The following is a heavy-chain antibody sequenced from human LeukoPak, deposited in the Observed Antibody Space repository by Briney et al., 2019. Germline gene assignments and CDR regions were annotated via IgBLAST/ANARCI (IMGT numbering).Heavy chain of an antibody. Sequence: PSETLSLTCTVSGGSISSGGYYWSWIRQHPGKGLEWIGYIYHSGSTYYNPSLKSRVTISVDRSKNQFSLKLSSVTAADTAVYYCARRSPYYYGMDVWGQGTTVTVSS. D-gene: IGHD1-26*01. CDR3: ARRSPYYYGMDV. J-gene: IGHJ6*02. CDR2: IYHSGST. V-gene: IGHV4-30-2*01. CDR1: GGSISSGGYY.